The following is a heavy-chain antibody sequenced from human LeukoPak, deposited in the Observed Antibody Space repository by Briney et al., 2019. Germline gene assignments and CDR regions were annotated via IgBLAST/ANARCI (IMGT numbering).Heavy chain of an antibody. CDR1: GYPFDRYA. D-gene: IGHD1-1*01. CDR2: IRYDGNKE. CDR3: ARDVNLKQLAD. Sequence: GGSLRLSCVASGYPFDRYAMHWVRQAPGKGLEWVAFIRYDGNKEDYADSVKGRFTVSKYNSKNTMYLQMNSLRPEDTAMYYCARDVNLKQLADWGQETLVTVSS. J-gene: IGHJ4*02. V-gene: IGHV3-30*02.